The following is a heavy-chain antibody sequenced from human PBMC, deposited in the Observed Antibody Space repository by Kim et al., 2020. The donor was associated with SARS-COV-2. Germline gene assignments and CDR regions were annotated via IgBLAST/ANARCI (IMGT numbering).Heavy chain of an antibody. Sequence: YSNPSLKSRVTISVDTSKNQFSLGLNSVTAADTAVYFCARHGGMDYYFDYWGQGTMVTVSS. CDR3: ARHGGMDYYFDY. D-gene: IGHD3-16*01. J-gene: IGHJ4*02. V-gene: IGHV4-39*01.